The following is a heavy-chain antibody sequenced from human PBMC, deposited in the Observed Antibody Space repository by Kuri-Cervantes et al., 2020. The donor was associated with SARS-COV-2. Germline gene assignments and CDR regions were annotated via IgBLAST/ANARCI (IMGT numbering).Heavy chain of an antibody. D-gene: IGHD1-26*01. CDR1: GFFFSAYT. Sequence: GGSLRLSCSASGFFFSAYTLHWVRQAPGKGLEWVSAISGSGGSTYYADSVKGRFTISRDNSKNTLYLQMNSLRAEDTAVYYCAKEIRATTRFDASDIWGQGTMVTVSS. J-gene: IGHJ3*02. CDR3: AKEIRATTRFDASDI. V-gene: IGHV3-23*01. CDR2: ISGSGGST.